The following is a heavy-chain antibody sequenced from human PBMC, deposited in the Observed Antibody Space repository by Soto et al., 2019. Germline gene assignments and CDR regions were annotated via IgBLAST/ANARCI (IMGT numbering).Heavy chain of an antibody. J-gene: IGHJ3*02. D-gene: IGHD3-16*01. CDR3: TRDILGVRAFDI. V-gene: IGHV3-49*03. CDR2: IRSKVSGGTA. Sequence: EVQLVESGGDLVQPGRSLRLSCTTSGFTFGDYAVSWLRQAPGKGLGWVSFIRSKVSGGTAEYAASVKGRFTISRDDYKSIAYLQMNSLKIEDTAVYCTRDILGVRAFDIWGQGTMVTVSS. CDR1: GFTFGDYA.